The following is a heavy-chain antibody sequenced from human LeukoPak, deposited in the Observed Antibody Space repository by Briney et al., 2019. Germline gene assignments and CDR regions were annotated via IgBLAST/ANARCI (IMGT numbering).Heavy chain of an antibody. Sequence: GGSLRLSCAASGFTFSSYAMSWVRQAPGKGLEWVSGISGSGGSTYYADSVKGRFTISRDNPKNTLYLQMNSLRADDTAVYYCAKGMAAAGMRYFDYWGQGTLVPVSS. CDR2: ISGSGGST. J-gene: IGHJ4*02. V-gene: IGHV3-23*01. CDR3: AKGMAAAGMRYFDY. D-gene: IGHD6-13*01. CDR1: GFTFSSYA.